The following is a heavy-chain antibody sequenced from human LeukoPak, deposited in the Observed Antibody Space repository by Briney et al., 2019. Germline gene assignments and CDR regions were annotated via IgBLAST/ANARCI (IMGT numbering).Heavy chain of an antibody. CDR2: IYTSGGT. CDR1: GGSISSYY. CDR3: ASAVPAAAIWFDP. V-gene: IGHV4-4*09. Sequence: PSETLSLTCTVSGGSISSYYWSWIRQPPGKGLEWIGYIYTSGGTNYNPSLKSRVTISVDTSKNQFSLKLSSVTAADTAVYYCASAVPAAAIWFDPWGQGTLVTVSS. J-gene: IGHJ5*02. D-gene: IGHD2-2*01.